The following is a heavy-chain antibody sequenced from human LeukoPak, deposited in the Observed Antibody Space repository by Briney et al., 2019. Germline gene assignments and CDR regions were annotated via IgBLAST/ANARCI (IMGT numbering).Heavy chain of an antibody. Sequence: PGGSLRLSCAASGFTFSGSWMSWVRQAPGKGLEWVANINQDGSAKNYLDSVKGRFTISIDRGKNSLYLQMNSLRDEDTAVYYCARELSWSGRAYWGQGTLVTVSS. CDR2: INQDGSAK. CDR1: GFTFSGSW. CDR3: ARELSWSGRAY. D-gene: IGHD3-3*01. V-gene: IGHV3-7*01. J-gene: IGHJ4*02.